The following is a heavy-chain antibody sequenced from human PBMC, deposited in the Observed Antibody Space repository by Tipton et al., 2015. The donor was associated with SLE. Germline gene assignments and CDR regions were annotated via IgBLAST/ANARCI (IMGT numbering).Heavy chain of an antibody. CDR1: GYTFNNYD. D-gene: IGHD3-22*01. V-gene: IGHV1-18*01. J-gene: IGHJ6*02. Sequence: QSGPEVKKPGASVKVSCKASGYTFNNYDITWVRQAPGQGLEWMGWISAYNGNTNYAQKLQGRVTMTTDTSTSTAYMELRSLRSDDTAVYYCARTDSSGYYYYYYGMDVWGQGTTVTVSS. CDR3: ARTDSSGYYYYYYGMDV. CDR2: ISAYNGNT.